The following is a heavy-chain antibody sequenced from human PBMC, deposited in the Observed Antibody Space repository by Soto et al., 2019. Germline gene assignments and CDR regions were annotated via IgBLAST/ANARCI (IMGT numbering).Heavy chain of an antibody. D-gene: IGHD5-12*01. J-gene: IGHJ4*02. V-gene: IGHV3-64*01. CDR2: IRSNGGSA. CDR1: GFTFSYYA. CDR3: AIRRDGPGYGCYDY. Sequence: EVQLVESGGGVVQPGGSLRLSCAASGFTFSYYAIHWVRQAPGKGLEYVSAIRSNGGSASYANSVRGRFTISRDDSQNTVYLQMGSPRAEDMAVDYCAIRRDGPGYGCYDYWGQGTLVTVSS.